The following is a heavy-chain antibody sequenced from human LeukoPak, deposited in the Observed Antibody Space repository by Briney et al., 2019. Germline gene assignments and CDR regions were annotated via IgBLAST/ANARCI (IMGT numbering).Heavy chain of an antibody. CDR3: ARRASPADY. CDR2: IDPSDSST. Sequence: GESLKISCKTSGYTFTTYWITWVRQMPGKGLEWMGRIDPSDSSTNFSPSFQGHVTISVGKSISTAYLQWSSLKASDTAIYYCARRASPADYWGQGTLVTVSS. V-gene: IGHV5-10-1*01. CDR1: GYTFTTYW. J-gene: IGHJ4*02.